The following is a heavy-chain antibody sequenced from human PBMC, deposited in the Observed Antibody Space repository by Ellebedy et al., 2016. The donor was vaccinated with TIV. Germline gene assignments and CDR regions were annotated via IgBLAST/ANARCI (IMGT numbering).Heavy chain of an antibody. CDR3: ARDRGKDGVVIIGGMDV. V-gene: IGHV1-69*13. Sequence: ASVKVSCKASGGTFSSYAISWVRQAPGQGLEWMGGIIPIFGTANYAQKFQGRVTITADESTSTAYMELSSLRSEDTAVYYCARDRGKDGVVIIGGMDVWGQGTTVTVSS. J-gene: IGHJ6*02. CDR2: IIPIFGTA. CDR1: GGTFSSYA. D-gene: IGHD3-3*01.